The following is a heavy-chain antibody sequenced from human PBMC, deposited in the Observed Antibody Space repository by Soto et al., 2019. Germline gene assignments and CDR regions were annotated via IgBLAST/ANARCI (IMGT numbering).Heavy chain of an antibody. V-gene: IGHV3-13*01. CDR1: GFTFSSYD. CDR2: IGTAGDT. J-gene: IGHJ4*02. D-gene: IGHD4-17*01. CDR3: ARGRGAVTPPFDY. Sequence: EVQLVESGGGLVQPGGSLRLSCAASGFTFSSYDMHWVRQATGKGLEWVSGIGTAGDTYYPGSVRGRFTISRENAKSSLYLQMNSLSAGDAAVYYCARGRGAVTPPFDYWGQGTLVTVSS.